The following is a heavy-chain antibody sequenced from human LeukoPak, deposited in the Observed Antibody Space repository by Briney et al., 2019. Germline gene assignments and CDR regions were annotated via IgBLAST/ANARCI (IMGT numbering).Heavy chain of an antibody. D-gene: IGHD3-22*01. CDR2: ISGSSSTI. CDR1: GFTFSSYA. J-gene: IGHJ4*02. V-gene: IGHV3-48*04. CDR3: AREYYDSSGYPDS. Sequence: GGSLRLSCAASGFTFSSYAMSWVRQAPGKGLEWVSYISGSSSTIYYADSVKGRFTISRDNAKNSLYLHMDSLRADDTAVYYCAREYYDSSGYPDSWGQGTLVTVSS.